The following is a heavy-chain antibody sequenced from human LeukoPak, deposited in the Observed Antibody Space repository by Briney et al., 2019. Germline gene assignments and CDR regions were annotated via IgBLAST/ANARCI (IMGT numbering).Heavy chain of an antibody. CDR2: INPNSGGT. CDR1: GYTFTAYY. Sequence: ASVKVSCEAFGYTFTAYYMHWVRQAPGQGLEWMGWINPNSGGTDYAQKFQGRVTMTRDTSISTAYMELTRLTSDDTAVYYCAKSKGVNTTTVEGLANWGPGTLVTVSS. V-gene: IGHV1-2*02. D-gene: IGHD5-18*01. J-gene: IGHJ4*02. CDR3: AKSKGVNTTTVEGLAN.